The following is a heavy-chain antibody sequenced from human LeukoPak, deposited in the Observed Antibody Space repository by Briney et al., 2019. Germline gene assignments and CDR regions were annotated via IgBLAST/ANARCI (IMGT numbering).Heavy chain of an antibody. D-gene: IGHD3-16*01. V-gene: IGHV4-4*02. Sequence: SGTLPLTCAVSGGSISSDYWWSWVRQPPGKGLEYIGEIHYSGTTNYNPSLKSRVTISVDTSKNQFSLKLNSVTAADTAVYYCARHYGPWGQGTLVTVSS. CDR1: GGSISSDYW. J-gene: IGHJ5*02. CDR3: ARHYGP. CDR2: IHYSGTT.